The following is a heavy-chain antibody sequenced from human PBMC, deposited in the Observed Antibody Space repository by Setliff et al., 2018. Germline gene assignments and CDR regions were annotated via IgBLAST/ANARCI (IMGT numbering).Heavy chain of an antibody. CDR3: ARSPPNRGVGQGHYMDV. D-gene: IGHD3-10*01. V-gene: IGHV1-18*01. CDR1: GYTFISYG. J-gene: IGHJ6*03. Sequence: ASVKVSCKASGYTFISYGISWVRRAPGQGLEWIGWISPYNGDTKLAQKLQGRVTMTTDTSASTGYMELRSLISDDTAVYYCARSPPNRGVGQGHYMDVWGKGTTVTVSS. CDR2: ISPYNGDT.